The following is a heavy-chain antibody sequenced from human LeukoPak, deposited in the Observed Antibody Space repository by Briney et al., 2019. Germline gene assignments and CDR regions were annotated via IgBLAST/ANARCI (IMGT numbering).Heavy chain of an antibody. Sequence: PSETLSLTCTVSGGSISSYYWSWIRQPPGKGLEWIGYIYYSGSTNYNPSLKSRVTISVDTSKNQFSLKLSSVTAADTAVYYCARARIGSGWYPYYFDYWGQGTLVTVSS. CDR3: ARARIGSGWYPYYFDY. CDR2: IYYSGST. D-gene: IGHD6-19*01. CDR1: GGSISSYY. J-gene: IGHJ4*02. V-gene: IGHV4-59*01.